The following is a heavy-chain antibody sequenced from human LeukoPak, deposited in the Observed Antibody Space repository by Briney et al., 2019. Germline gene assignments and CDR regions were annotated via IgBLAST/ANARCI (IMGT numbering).Heavy chain of an antibody. J-gene: IGHJ4*02. CDR1: GGSFSGYY. CDR2: INHSGST. CDR3: ARMGRLSSSWYGVILDY. D-gene: IGHD6-13*01. V-gene: IGHV4-34*01. Sequence: KPSETLSLTCAVYGGSFSGYYRSWIRQPPGKGMEWIGEINHSGSTNYNPSLKSRVTISVDTSKNQFSLKLSSVTAADTAVYYCARMGRLSSSWYGVILDYWGQGTLVTVSS.